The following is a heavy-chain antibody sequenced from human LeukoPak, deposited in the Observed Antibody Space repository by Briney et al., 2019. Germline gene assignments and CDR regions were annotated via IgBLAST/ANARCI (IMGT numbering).Heavy chain of an antibody. D-gene: IGHD6-19*01. CDR2: INHSGST. J-gene: IGHJ6*03. CDR3: ARSIAVAGTSHNYYYYYYMDV. V-gene: IGHV4-34*01. Sequence: PSETLSLTCAVYGGSFSGYYWSWIRQPPGKGLEWIGEINHSGSTNYNPSLKSRVTISVDTSKNQFSLKLSSVTAADTAVYYCARSIAVAGTSHNYYYYYYMDVWGKGTTVTVSS. CDR1: GGSFSGYY.